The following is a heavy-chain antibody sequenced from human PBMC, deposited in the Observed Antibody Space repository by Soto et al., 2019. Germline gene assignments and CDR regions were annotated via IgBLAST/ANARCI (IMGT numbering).Heavy chain of an antibody. Sequence: ASVKVSCKAFGYTFTSYGIAWVRQAPGQGLEWVGWISTYSDSTNYAQTLQGRVTMTTDTSTSTASMELRSLAPDDTAVYYCVRGYSGSYNFDYWGQGTLVTVSS. CDR3: VRGYSGSYNFDY. CDR2: ISTYSDST. CDR1: GYTFTSYG. D-gene: IGHD1-26*01. V-gene: IGHV1-18*04. J-gene: IGHJ4*02.